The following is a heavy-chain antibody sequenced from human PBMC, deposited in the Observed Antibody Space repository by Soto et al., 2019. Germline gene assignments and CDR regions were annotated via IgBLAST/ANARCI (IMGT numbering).Heavy chain of an antibody. D-gene: IGHD3-3*01. J-gene: IGHJ6*02. CDR1: GDSVSSNSAA. CDR2: TYYRSKWYN. CDR3: ARAHYYDFWSGYYSYYYYDMDV. Sequence: SQTLSLTCAISGDSVSSNSAAWNWIRQSPSRGLEWLGRTYYRSKWYNDYAVSVKSRITINPDTSKNQFSLQLNSVTPEDTAVYYCARAHYYDFWSGYYSYYYYDMDVWGQGTTVTVSS. V-gene: IGHV6-1*01.